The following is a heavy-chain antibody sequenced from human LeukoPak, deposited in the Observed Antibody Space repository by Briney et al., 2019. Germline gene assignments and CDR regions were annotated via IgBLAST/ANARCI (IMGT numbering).Heavy chain of an antibody. D-gene: IGHD3-10*01. CDR1: GFTFSSYA. CDR3: ARVATGSYDWFDP. J-gene: IGHJ5*02. V-gene: IGHV3-64*01. Sequence: GGSLRLSCAASGFTFSSYAMHWVRQAPGKGLGYVSAISSNGGSTYYANSVKGRFTISRDNSKNTLYLQMGSLRAEDMAVYFCARVATGSYDWFDPWGQGTLVTVSS. CDR2: ISSNGGST.